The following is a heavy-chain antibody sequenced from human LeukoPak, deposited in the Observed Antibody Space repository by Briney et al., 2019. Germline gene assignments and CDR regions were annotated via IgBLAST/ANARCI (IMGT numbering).Heavy chain of an antibody. CDR2: IIPDNGAT. V-gene: IGHV1-3*01. D-gene: IGHD3-3*02. CDR3: ARRSMSAFFWPFDM. CDR1: GYIFSTHA. Sequence: GASVKVSCKASGYIFSTHAIHWVRQAPGQRLEWMAWIIPDNGATIYSQKLQGRVIVTRDTSATTAYLDLSGLTSEDTAIYFCARRSMSAFFWPFDMWGQGTMVTVSS. J-gene: IGHJ3*02.